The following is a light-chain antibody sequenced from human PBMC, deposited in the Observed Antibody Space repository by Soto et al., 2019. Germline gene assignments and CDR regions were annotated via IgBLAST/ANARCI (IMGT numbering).Light chain of an antibody. V-gene: IGLV2-14*01. CDR2: DVS. Sequence: QSALTQPASVSGSPGQSITISCTGTSSDVGGYNYVSWYQQHPGKAPKLMIYDVSNRPSGVSNRFSGFKSGNTASLTISGLQAEDEADYYCSSYTSSSTLGFGGGTKVTVL. CDR1: SSDVGGYNY. J-gene: IGLJ2*01. CDR3: SSYTSSSTLG.